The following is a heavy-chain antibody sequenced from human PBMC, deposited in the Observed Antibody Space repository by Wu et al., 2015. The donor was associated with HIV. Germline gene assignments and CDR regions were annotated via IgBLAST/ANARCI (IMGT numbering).Heavy chain of an antibody. CDR3: ARVEWIPGTYGSGSYYYYYGMDV. D-gene: IGHD3-10*01. CDR2: MNPNSGNT. CDR1: GYTFTSYD. J-gene: IGHJ6*02. V-gene: IGHV1-8*01. Sequence: QVQLVQSGAEVKKPGASVKVSCKASGYTFTSYDINWVRQATGQGLEWMGWMNPNSGNTGYAQKFQGRVTMTRNTSISTAYMELSSLRSEDTAVYYCARVEWIPGTYGSGSYYYYYGMDVWGQGTTGHRSP.